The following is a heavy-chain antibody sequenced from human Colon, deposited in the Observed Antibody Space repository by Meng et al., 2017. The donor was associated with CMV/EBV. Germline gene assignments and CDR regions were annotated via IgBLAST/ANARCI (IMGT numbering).Heavy chain of an antibody. J-gene: IGHJ1*01. CDR3: ATVSSGYYLYFQH. CDR2: INPNSGGT. CDR1: GYTFTGYY. V-gene: IGHV1-2*02. Sequence: QGQVVQSGAEGKKPGASAKVSCKASGYTFTGYYMHWVRQAPGQGLEWMGWINPNSGGTNYAQKFQGRVTMTRDTSISTAYMELSRLRSDDTAVYYCATVSSGYYLYFQHWGQGTLVTVSS. D-gene: IGHD3-22*01.